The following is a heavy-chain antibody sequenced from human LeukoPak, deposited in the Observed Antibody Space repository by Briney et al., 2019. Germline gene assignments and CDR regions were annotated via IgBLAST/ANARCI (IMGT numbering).Heavy chain of an antibody. Sequence: PGGSLRLSRAASGFTFSSYEMNWVRQAPGKGLEWVSYISSSGSTIYYADSVKGRFTISRDNAQNSLYLQMNSLRAEDTAVYYCAIGWQLDRFDYWGQGTLVTVSS. V-gene: IGHV3-48*03. J-gene: IGHJ4*02. CDR1: GFTFSSYE. CDR2: ISSSGSTI. D-gene: IGHD6-6*01. CDR3: AIGWQLDRFDY.